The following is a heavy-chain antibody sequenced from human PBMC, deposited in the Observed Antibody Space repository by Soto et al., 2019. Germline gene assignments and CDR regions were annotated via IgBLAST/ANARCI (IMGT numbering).Heavy chain of an antibody. J-gene: IGHJ6*02. CDR3: ARLLAGVDYGLDV. CDR2: TYYRSKWYN. D-gene: IGHD5-12*01. V-gene: IGHV6-1*01. CDR1: GDNVSSNSAA. Sequence: QVQLQQSGPGLVKPSQTLSLTCVISGDNVSSNSAAWNWIRQSPSSGLEWLGRTYYRSKWYNDYATSVKSRITINAATSTNQFSLQLNSVTPEDTAVYYCARLLAGVDYGLDVWGQGTTVTVSS.